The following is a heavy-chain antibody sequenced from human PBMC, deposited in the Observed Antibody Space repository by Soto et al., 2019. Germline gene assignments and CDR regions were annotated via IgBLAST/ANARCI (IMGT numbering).Heavy chain of an antibody. CDR2: ISYDGSNK. CDR1: GFTFSSYA. CDR3: ARPLWRDDYNWGYFDL. D-gene: IGHD4-4*01. J-gene: IGHJ2*01. Sequence: QVQLVESGGGVVQPGRSLRLSCAASGFTFSSYAMHWVRQAPGKGLEWVAVISYDGSNKYYTDSVKGRFTISRDNSKNXLSLQMNSPRAEDTAVYYCARPLWRDDYNWGYFDLWGRGTLVTVSS. V-gene: IGHV3-30-3*01.